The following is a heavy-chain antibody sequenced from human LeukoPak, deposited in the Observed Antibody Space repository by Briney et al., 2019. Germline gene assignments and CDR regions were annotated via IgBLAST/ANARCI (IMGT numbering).Heavy chain of an antibody. Sequence: GGSLRLSCAASGFTFSSYAMHWVRQAPGKGLEWVAVISYDGSNKYYADSVKGRFTISRDNSKNTLYLQMNSLRAEDTAVYYCAKAPPYYYGSGSFLYLFWGQGTLVTVSS. D-gene: IGHD3-10*01. CDR3: AKAPPYYYGSGSFLYLF. J-gene: IGHJ4*02. V-gene: IGHV3-30-3*01. CDR1: GFTFSSYA. CDR2: ISYDGSNK.